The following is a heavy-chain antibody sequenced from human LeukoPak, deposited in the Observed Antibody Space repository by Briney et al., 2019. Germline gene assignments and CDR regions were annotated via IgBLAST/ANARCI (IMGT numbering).Heavy chain of an antibody. CDR3: ARVPESRDYGSGSYYYYYGMDV. D-gene: IGHD3-10*01. J-gene: IGHJ6*02. CDR2: IYYSGST. CDR1: GGSISSSSYY. V-gene: IGHV4-39*01. Sequence: SETLSLTCTVSGGSISSSSYYWGWIRQPPGKGLEWIGSIYYSGSTYYNPSLKSRVTISVDTSKNQFSLKLSSVTAADTAVYYCARVPESRDYGSGSYYYYYGMDVWGQGTTVTVSS.